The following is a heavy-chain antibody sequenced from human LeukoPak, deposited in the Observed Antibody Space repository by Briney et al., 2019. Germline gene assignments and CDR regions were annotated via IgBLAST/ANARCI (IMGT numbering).Heavy chain of an antibody. D-gene: IGHD1-26*01. J-gene: IGHJ6*03. V-gene: IGHV1-8*01. CDR3: ARGLGSYSYYYYMDV. CDR1: GYTFTSYD. Sequence: GASVKVSCKASGYTFTSYDINWVRQATGQGLEWMGWMNPNSGNTGYAQKFQGRVTITRNTSISTAYMELSSLRSEDTAVYYCARGLGSYSYYYYMDVWGKGTTVTVSS. CDR2: MNPNSGNT.